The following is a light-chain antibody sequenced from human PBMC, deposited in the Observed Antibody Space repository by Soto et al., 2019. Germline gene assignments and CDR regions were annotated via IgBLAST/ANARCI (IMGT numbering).Light chain of an antibody. CDR2: AAS. J-gene: IGKJ2*01. CDR3: QQSYTTPVYS. V-gene: IGKV1-39*01. Sequence: DIPMTQYPSSLSASVGDTVTITCRASQNIIFYLNWYQKRIGKSPKLLIYAASNLQSGVPSRFSGSGSGTDFTLTISNLQPEDFATYFCQQSYTTPVYSFGQGTKLEIK. CDR1: QNIIFY.